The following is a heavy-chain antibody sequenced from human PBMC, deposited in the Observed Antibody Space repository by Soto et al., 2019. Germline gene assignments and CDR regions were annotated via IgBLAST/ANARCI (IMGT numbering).Heavy chain of an antibody. D-gene: IGHD3-22*01. CDR3: AREVRAYGMDV. V-gene: IGHV4-34*01. Sequence: PSETLSLTCAVYGGSFSGYHWSWIRQPPGKGLEWIGEINHSGSTNYNPSLKSRVTISVDTSKNQFSLKLSSVTAADTAVYYCAREVRAYGMDVWGQGTTVTVS. CDR1: GGSFSGYH. J-gene: IGHJ6*02. CDR2: INHSGST.